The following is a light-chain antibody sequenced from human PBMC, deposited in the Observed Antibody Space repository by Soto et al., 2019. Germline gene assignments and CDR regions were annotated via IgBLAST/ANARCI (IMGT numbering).Light chain of an antibody. J-gene: IGKJ2*01. CDR3: KQYGNSPRT. V-gene: IGKV3-20*01. Sequence: DIVLTQSPGTLSLSPGQRATLSCRASQSVRSNNLAWYRQKPGQAPRLLIYGASSRATDIPDRISGSGSGTDFTLTISRLEPEDFAFYYFKQYGNSPRTFGQGTKLEIK. CDR1: QSVRSNN. CDR2: GAS.